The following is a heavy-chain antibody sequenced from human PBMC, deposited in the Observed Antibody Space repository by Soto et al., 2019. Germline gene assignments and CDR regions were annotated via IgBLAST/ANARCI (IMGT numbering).Heavy chain of an antibody. Sequence: GGSLRLSCAASGFTFSSYSMNWVRQAPGKGLEWVSSISSSSSYIYYADSVKGRFTISRDNAKNSLYLQMNSLRAEDTAVYYCARDPKEQWSANWFDPWGQGTLVTVSS. CDR2: ISSSSSYI. D-gene: IGHD6-19*01. CDR1: GFTFSSYS. CDR3: ARDPKEQWSANWFDP. J-gene: IGHJ5*02. V-gene: IGHV3-21*01.